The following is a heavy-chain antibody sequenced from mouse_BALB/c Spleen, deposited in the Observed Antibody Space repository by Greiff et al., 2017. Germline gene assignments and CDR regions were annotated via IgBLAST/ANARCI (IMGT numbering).Heavy chain of an antibody. V-gene: IGHV2-6-7*01. Sequence: QVQLQQSGPGLVAPSQSLSITCTVSGFSLTGYGVNWVRQPPGKGLEWLGMIWGDGSTDYNSALKSRLSISKDNSKSQVFLKMNSLQTDDTAEYYCARDPPYDGSNYWYFDVWGAGTAVTVSS. CDR2: IWGDGST. CDR1: GFSLTGYG. D-gene: IGHD1-1*01. CDR3: ARDPPYDGSNYWYFDV. J-gene: IGHJ1*01.